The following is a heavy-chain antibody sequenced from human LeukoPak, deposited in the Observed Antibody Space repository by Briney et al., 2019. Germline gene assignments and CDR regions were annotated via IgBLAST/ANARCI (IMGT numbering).Heavy chain of an antibody. V-gene: IGHV3-30*04. CDR3: ARTTTVVTTFDY. J-gene: IGHJ4*02. CDR2: ISYDGSNK. CDR1: GFTFSSYA. Sequence: GWSLRLSCAASGFTFSSYAMHWVRQAPGKGLEWVAVISYDGSNKYYADSVKGRFTISKDNSKNTLYLQMNSLRAEDTAVYYCARTTTVVTTFDYWGQGTLVTVS. D-gene: IGHD4-23*01.